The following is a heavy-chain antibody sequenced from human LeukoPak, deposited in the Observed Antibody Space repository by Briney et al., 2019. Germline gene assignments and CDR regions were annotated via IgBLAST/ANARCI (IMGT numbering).Heavy chain of an antibody. CDR2: IIPIFGTA. CDR3: AIPLHPIVVVPAAIDYYYYGMDV. J-gene: IGHJ6*02. V-gene: IGHV1-69*13. Sequence: SVKVSCKASGYTFTGYYMHWVRQAPGQGLEWMGGIIPIFGTANYAQKFQGRVTITADESTSTAYMELSSLRSEDTAVYYCAIPLHPIVVVPAAIDYYYYGMDVWGQGTTVTVSS. CDR1: GYTFTGYY. D-gene: IGHD2-2*02.